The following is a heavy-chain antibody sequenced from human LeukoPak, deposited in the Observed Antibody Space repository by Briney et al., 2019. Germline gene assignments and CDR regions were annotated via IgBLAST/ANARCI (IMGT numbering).Heavy chain of an antibody. V-gene: IGHV4-39*01. CDR3: AGYSSGWSSGGGY. CDR1: GGTISSFTIY. D-gene: IGHD6-19*01. J-gene: IGHJ4*02. Sequence: PSETLSLTCTVSGGTISSFTIYWGRIAQPPGKGLEWIASIYYSGTTYYSPSLKSRLTISVNRSNNQFSLRLSSVTAADTAVYFCAGYSSGWSSGGGYWGQGTLVTVSS. CDR2: IYYSGTT.